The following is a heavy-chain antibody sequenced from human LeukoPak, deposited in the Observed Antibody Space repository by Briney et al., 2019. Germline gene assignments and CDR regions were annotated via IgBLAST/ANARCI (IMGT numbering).Heavy chain of an antibody. CDR1: GFTFSNAW. CDR3: TTDLGYSSGWYFDY. V-gene: IGHV3-15*01. J-gene: IGHJ4*02. D-gene: IGHD6-19*01. Sequence: GGSLRLSCAASGFTFSNAWMSWVRQAPGKGLEWVGRIKSKTDGGTTDYAAPVKGRFTISRDDSKNTLYLQMNSLKTEDTAVYYCTTDLGYSSGWYFDYCGQGTLVTVSS. CDR2: IKSKTDGGTT.